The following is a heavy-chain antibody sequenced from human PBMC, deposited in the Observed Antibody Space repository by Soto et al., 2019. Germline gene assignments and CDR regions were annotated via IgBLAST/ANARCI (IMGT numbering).Heavy chain of an antibody. J-gene: IGHJ4*02. CDR1: GGSISSYY. Sequence: SETLSLTCTVSGGSISSYYWSWIRQPPGKGLEWIGYFYYSGSTNYNPSLKSRVTISVDTSKNQFSLKLTSVTAADTAVYYCARGALSTYFDYWGQGTLVTVSS. CDR3: ARGALSTYFDY. CDR2: FYYSGST. V-gene: IGHV4-59*01.